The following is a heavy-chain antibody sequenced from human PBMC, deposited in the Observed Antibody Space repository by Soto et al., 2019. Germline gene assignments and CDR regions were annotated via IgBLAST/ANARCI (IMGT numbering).Heavy chain of an antibody. V-gene: IGHV1-69*02. CDR2: IIPILGIA. CDR1: GGTFSSYT. D-gene: IGHD6-19*01. Sequence: QVQLVQSGAEVKKPGSSVKVSCKASGGTFSSYTISWVRQAPGQGLEWMGRIIPILGIANYAQKFQGRVTTPADKAASTAYREQSSLRFEERAVYYWGRVTEQWVFNRWYYYMDVWGKGTTVTVSS. J-gene: IGHJ6*03. CDR3: GRVTEQWVFNRWYYYMDV.